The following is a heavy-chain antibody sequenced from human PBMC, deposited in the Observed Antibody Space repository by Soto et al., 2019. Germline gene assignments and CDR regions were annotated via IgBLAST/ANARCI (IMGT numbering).Heavy chain of an antibody. J-gene: IGHJ6*01. V-gene: IGHV4-61*01. CDR3: ARDLGTYYDFWSGYYDYYYYYGMDV. CDR2: IYYSGST. Sequence: QVQLQESGPGLVKPSETLSLTCTVSGGSVSSGSYYWSWIRQPPGKGLEWIGYIYYSGSTNYNPSLKSRVTISVDTSKNQFSLKLSSVTAADTAVYYCARDLGTYYDFWSGYYDYYYYYGMDVW. CDR1: GGSVSSGSYY. D-gene: IGHD3-3*01.